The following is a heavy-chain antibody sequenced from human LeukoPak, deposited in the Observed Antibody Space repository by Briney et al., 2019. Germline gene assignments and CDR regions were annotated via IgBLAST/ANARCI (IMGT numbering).Heavy chain of an antibody. CDR2: VAPGDSYT. Sequence: ESLKISCQGLGYSFSNYWIVWVRQTPEKGLEWMGRVAPGDSYTNYNPSLQGHVTISAAKSIKTAYLQWSTVKASDSAIYYCARQPLDYYGLDVWGQGATVIVSS. V-gene: IGHV5-10-1*01. CDR1: GYSFSNYW. J-gene: IGHJ6*02. CDR3: ARQPLDYYGLDV.